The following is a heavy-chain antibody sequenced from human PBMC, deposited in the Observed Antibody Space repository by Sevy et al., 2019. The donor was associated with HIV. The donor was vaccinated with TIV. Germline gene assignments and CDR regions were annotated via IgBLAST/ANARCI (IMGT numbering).Heavy chain of an antibody. CDR2: ISSGGTII. J-gene: IGHJ4*02. V-gene: IGHV3-11*01. CDR1: GFTFSDSY. Sequence: GGSLRLSCEASGFTFSDSYMSWFRQAPGKGLEWVSYISSGGTIIYYADSVKGRFTISRDNAKNSLYLQMNSLRAEDTAVYYCARARYNYGSFYFDYWGQGTLVTVSS. D-gene: IGHD5-18*01. CDR3: ARARYNYGSFYFDY.